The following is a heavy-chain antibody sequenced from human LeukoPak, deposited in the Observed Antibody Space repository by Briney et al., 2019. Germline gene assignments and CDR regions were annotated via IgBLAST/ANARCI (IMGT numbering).Heavy chain of an antibody. V-gene: IGHV3-21*01. D-gene: IGHD2-8*02. CDR1: GFSFSSSS. Sequence: GGSLRLSCAASGFSFSSSSMKWVRQTPGKGREWVSSISYSSSYINYADSVKGRFTVSRDNAKNSLYLQMNSLRAEDTAVYYCARDPSVGGYFDYWGQGTLVTVSS. CDR2: ISYSSSYI. CDR3: ARDPSVGGYFDY. J-gene: IGHJ4*02.